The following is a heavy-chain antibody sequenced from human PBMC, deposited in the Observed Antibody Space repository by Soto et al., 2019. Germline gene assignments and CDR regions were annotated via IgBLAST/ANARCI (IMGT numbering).Heavy chain of an antibody. CDR3: ARDDYHDSSGYYYPFDY. CDR2: IWYDGSNK. Sequence: QVQLVESGGGVVQPGRSLRLSCAASGFTFGSYGMHWVRQAPGKGLEWVAVIWYDGSNKYYADSVKGRFTISRDNSKNTLYLQMNSLRAEDTAVYYCARDDYHDSSGYYYPFDYWGQGTLVTVSS. V-gene: IGHV3-33*01. D-gene: IGHD3-22*01. J-gene: IGHJ4*02. CDR1: GFTFGSYG.